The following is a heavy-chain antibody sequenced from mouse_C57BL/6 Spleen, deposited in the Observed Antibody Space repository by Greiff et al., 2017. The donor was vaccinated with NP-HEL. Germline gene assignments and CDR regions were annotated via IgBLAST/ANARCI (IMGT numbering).Heavy chain of an antibody. J-gene: IGHJ4*01. CDR1: GFTFSDYY. CDR3: ARAGAYYGNYEAMDY. D-gene: IGHD2-10*01. CDR2: INYDGSST. V-gene: IGHV5-16*01. Sequence: EVKVEESEGGLVQPGSSMKLSCTASGFTFSDYYMAWVRQVPEKGLEWVANINYDGSSTYYLDSLKSRFIISRDNAKNILYLQMSSLKSEDTATYYCARAGAYYGNYEAMDYWGQGTSVTVSS.